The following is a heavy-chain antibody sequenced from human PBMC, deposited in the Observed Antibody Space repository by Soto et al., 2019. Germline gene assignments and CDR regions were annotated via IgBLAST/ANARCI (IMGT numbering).Heavy chain of an antibody. J-gene: IGHJ6*02. Sequence: GGSLRLSCAASGFTFSSYAMSWVRQAPGKGLEWVSAITSSGGRTYYADSAKGRSTISRDNSKNTLYLQMNSLRAEDTAVYYCAAQPRFGDLSPDYYGMDVWGRGTTVTVSS. CDR2: ITSSGGRT. CDR1: GFTFSSYA. CDR3: AAQPRFGDLSPDYYGMDV. V-gene: IGHV3-23*01. D-gene: IGHD3-10*01.